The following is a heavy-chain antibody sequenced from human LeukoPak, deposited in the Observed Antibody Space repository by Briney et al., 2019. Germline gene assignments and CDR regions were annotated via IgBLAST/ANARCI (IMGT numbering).Heavy chain of an antibody. CDR1: GGSFNNYY. D-gene: IGHD3-3*01. Sequence: PSKTLSLTCAVYGGSFNNYYWSWIRQPPGTGLEWIGEINHSGSTKYNPSLKSRVTISVDTSKNQFSLKLTSVTAADTAVYYCARGTGFGVVFNYYQYYMDVWGKGTTVTVSS. CDR3: ARGTGFGVVFNYYQYYMDV. V-gene: IGHV4-34*01. CDR2: INHSGST. J-gene: IGHJ6*03.